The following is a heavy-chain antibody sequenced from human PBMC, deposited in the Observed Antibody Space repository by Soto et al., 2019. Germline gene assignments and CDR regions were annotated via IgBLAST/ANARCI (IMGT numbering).Heavy chain of an antibody. J-gene: IGHJ6*02. CDR3: ARAYHIAARPCCSCGLXD. V-gene: IGHV3-13*01. CDR1: GFSFSSYD. Sequence: HPGGSLRLSCAASGFSFSSYDMHWVRHATGKGLEWVSAIGTAGDTYYPGSVKGRLTNARENVKRSLYLRMNSLGVEGTGSDYCARAYHIAARPCCSCGLXDWGQGTTVTVSS. D-gene: IGHD6-6*01. CDR2: IGTAGDT.